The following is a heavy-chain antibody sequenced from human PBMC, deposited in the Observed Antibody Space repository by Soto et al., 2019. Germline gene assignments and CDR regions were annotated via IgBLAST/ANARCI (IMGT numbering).Heavy chain of an antibody. CDR1: GFTYSSYA. CDR2: INSDGSST. J-gene: IGHJ6*02. Sequence: GGSLRLSCSASGFTYSSYAMHWVRQAPGKGLVWVSRINSDGSSTSYADSVKGRFTISRDNAKNTLYLQMNSLRAEDTAVYYCARVGTYCSSTSCGTAEDYYYYGLDVWGQGTTVTVSS. CDR3: ARVGTYCSSTSCGTAEDYYYYGLDV. V-gene: IGHV3-74*01. D-gene: IGHD2-2*01.